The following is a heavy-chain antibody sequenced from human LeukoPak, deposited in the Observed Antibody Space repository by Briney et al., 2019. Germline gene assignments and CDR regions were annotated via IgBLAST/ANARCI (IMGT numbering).Heavy chain of an antibody. CDR2: INSDGSST. J-gene: IGHJ6*02. CDR3: ARVNCTNGVCSIGHYYGMDV. V-gene: IGHV3-74*01. CDR1: GFTFSSYW. D-gene: IGHD2-8*01. Sequence: GGSLRLSCAASGFTFSSYWMHWVRQAPGKGLVWVSRINSDGSSTSYADFVKGRFTISRDNAKNTLYLQMNSLRAEDTAVYYCARVNCTNGVCSIGHYYGMDVWGQGTTVTVSS.